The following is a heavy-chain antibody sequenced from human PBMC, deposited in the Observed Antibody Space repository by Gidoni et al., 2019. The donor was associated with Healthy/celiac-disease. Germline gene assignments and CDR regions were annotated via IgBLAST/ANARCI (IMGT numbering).Heavy chain of an antibody. CDR1: GYTFSSYA. Sequence: EVQLLESGGGLVQPGGSLRLSCAASGYTFSSYAMSWVRQAPGKGLEWVSAISGSGGSTYYADSVKGRFTISRDNSKNTLYLQMNSLRAEDTAVYYCAKYQTDIVATAYYWGQGTLVTVSS. D-gene: IGHD5-12*01. J-gene: IGHJ4*02. CDR3: AKYQTDIVATAYY. V-gene: IGHV3-23*01. CDR2: ISGSGGST.